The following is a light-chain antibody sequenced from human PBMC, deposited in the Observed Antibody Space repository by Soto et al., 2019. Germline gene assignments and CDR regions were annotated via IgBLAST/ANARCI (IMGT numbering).Light chain of an antibody. J-gene: IGKJ1*01. CDR2: DAS. Sequence: DIQMTQSPSTLSASVGDSVTITCRASQSISTWLAWYQQKPGKAPKLLIYDASSLEGGVPSRFSGSGSGTEFTLTISGLQHDDFETYSCQQSNSFSWTLGQGTKVDIK. CDR1: QSISTW. CDR3: QQSNSFSWT. V-gene: IGKV1-5*01.